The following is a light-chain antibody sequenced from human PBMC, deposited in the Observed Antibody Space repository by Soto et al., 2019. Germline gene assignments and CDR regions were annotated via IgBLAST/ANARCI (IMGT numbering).Light chain of an antibody. Sequence: EIVLTQSPATLSLSPGERATLSCRASQSVSSSYLAWYQQKPGQAPRLLIYGASSRDTGIPDRFSGSGSGTDFTLTISRLEPEDFAVYYCQQYSSSPLTFGEGTKVEIK. CDR1: QSVSSSY. V-gene: IGKV3-20*01. J-gene: IGKJ4*01. CDR3: QQYSSSPLT. CDR2: GAS.